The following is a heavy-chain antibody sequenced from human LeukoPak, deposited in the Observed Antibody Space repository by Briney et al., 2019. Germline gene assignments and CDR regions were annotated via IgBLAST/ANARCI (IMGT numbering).Heavy chain of an antibody. V-gene: IGHV3-53*01. J-gene: IGHJ3*01. CDR3: ARVLSSSWNDAFDV. D-gene: IGHD6-13*01. Sequence: GGSLRLSCAAPGITVSSNYMAWVRQAPGKGLEWVSVIYSGGGTKYPDSVKGRFTISRDTSRNTLYVQMDSLRAEDTAVYYCARVLSSSWNDAFDVWGQGTMVTVSS. CDR1: GITVSSNY. CDR2: IYSGGGT.